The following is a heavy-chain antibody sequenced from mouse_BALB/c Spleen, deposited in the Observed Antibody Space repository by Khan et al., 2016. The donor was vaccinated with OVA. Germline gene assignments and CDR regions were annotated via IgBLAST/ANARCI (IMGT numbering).Heavy chain of an antibody. CDR2: ISSGDSI. J-gene: IGHJ2*01. D-gene: IGHD2-1*01. CDR1: GFTFSSYT. V-gene: IGHV5-6-5*01. Sequence: EVKLEESGGGLVKPGGSLKLSCAASGFTFSSYTMSWIRQTPEKRLEWVASISSGDSIYYPDSVKGRFTISRDNDGNSLYLQMRSLRSEDTAMYYCARGLGSTFDYGGQGTTRTVSS. CDR3: ARGLGSTFDY.